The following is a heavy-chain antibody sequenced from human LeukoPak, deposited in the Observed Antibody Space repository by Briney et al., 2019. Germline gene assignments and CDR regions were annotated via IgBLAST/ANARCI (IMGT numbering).Heavy chain of an antibody. CDR2: ISSSSSYI. CDR1: GFTFSSYS. J-gene: IGHJ4*02. CDR3: AREAYCGGDCYIFDY. D-gene: IGHD2-21*02. Sequence: GGSLRLSCAASGFTFSSYSMNWVRQAPGKGLEWVSSISSSSSYIYYADSVKGRFTISRDNAKNSLYLQMNGLRAEDTAVYYCAREAYCGGDCYIFDYWGQGTLVTVSS. V-gene: IGHV3-21*01.